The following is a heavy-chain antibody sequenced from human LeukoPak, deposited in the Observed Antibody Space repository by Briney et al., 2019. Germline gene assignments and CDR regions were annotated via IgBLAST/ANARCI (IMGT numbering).Heavy chain of an antibody. J-gene: IGHJ4*02. Sequence: GASVKVSCKASGYTFTGYYMHWARQAPGQGLEWMGRINPNSGGTNYAQKFQGRVTMTRDTSISTAYMELSRLRSDDTAVYYCAREYSSSWYERILDYWGQGTLVTVSS. V-gene: IGHV1-2*06. CDR2: INPNSGGT. D-gene: IGHD6-13*01. CDR1: GYTFTGYY. CDR3: AREYSSSWYERILDY.